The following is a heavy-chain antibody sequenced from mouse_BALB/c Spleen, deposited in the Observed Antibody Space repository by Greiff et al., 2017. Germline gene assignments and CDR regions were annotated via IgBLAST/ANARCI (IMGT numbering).Heavy chain of an antibody. CDR1: GYTFTSYV. CDR3: ARSGGNYGYAMDY. CDR2: INPYNDGT. D-gene: IGHD2-1*01. J-gene: IGHJ4*01. Sequence: EVQLVESGPELVKPGASVKMSCKASGYTFTSYVMHWVKQKPGQGLEWIGYINPYNDGTKYNEKFKGKATLTSDKSSSTAYMELSSLTSEDSAVYYCARSGGNYGYAMDYWGQGTSVTVSS. V-gene: IGHV1-14*01.